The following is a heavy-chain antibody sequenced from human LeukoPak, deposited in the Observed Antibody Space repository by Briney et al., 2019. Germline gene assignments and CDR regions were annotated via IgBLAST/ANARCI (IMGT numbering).Heavy chain of an antibody. CDR2: ISAYNGNT. J-gene: IGHJ4*02. Sequence: ASVKVSCKASGYTFTSYGISWGRQAPGQGLEWMGWISAYNGNTNYAQKLQGRVTMTTDTSTSTAYMELSSLRSADTAVYYCARDRDGSGSYSKGSYYFDYWGQGTLVTVSS. V-gene: IGHV1-18*01. CDR3: ARDRDGSGSYSKGSYYFDY. D-gene: IGHD3-10*01. CDR1: GYTFTSYG.